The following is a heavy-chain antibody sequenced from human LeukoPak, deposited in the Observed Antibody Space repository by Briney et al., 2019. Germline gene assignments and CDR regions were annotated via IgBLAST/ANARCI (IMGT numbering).Heavy chain of an antibody. CDR2: ISSSSSYI. CDR1: GLTFSSYS. D-gene: IGHD5-12*01. Sequence: GGSLRLSCAASGLTFSSYSMNWVRQAPGKGLEWVSSISSSSSYIYYADSVKGRFTISRDNAKNSLYLQMNSLRAEDTAVYYCARDAGSGYDYWWFDPWGQGTLVTVSS. V-gene: IGHV3-21*01. J-gene: IGHJ5*02. CDR3: ARDAGSGYDYWWFDP.